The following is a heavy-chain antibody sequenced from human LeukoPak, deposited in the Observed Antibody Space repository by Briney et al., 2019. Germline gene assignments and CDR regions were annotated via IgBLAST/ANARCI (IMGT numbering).Heavy chain of an antibody. CDR3: ATDHYYYDSSGYYWKKIFDY. V-gene: IGHV1-24*01. CDR1: GYTLTELS. CDR2: FDPEDGET. J-gene: IGHJ4*02. Sequence: VASVTVSFKVSGYTLTELSMHWVRQAPGKGLEWMGGFDPEDGETIYAQKFQGRVTMTEDTSTDTAYMELSSLRSEDTAVYYCATDHYYYDSSGYYWKKIFDYWGQGALVTVSS. D-gene: IGHD3-22*01.